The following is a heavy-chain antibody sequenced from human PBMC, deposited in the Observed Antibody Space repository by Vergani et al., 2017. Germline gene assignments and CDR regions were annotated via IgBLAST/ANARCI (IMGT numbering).Heavy chain of an antibody. CDR1: GGSISSSNW. J-gene: IGHJ6*02. V-gene: IGHV4-4*02. CDR3: ARRSHDFWRGYHPYGMAV. Sequence: QVQLQESGPGLVKPSGTLSLTCAVSGGSISSSNWWNWVRQPPGKGLEWIGESYHSGSTNYNPSLKSRVTISVDKSKNQFSLNLSSVTAADTAVYYCARRSHDFWRGYHPYGMAVWGQGTTVTGSS. D-gene: IGHD3-3*01. CDR2: SYHSGST.